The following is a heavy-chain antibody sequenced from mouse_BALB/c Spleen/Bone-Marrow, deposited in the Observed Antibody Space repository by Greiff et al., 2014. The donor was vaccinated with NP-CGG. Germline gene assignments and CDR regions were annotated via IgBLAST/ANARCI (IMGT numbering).Heavy chain of an antibody. D-gene: IGHD2-1*01. V-gene: IGHV1S22*01. CDR3: TRTYGNYPAWFAY. CDR2: IYPGSGST. CDR1: GYTFTSYL. J-gene: IGHJ3*01. Sequence: LQQSGSELVRPGASVKLSCKASGYTFTSYLIHWVKQRPGQGLEWIGNIYPGSGSTNYDEKFKSKATLTVDTSSSTAYMQLSSLTSEDSAVYYCTRTYGNYPAWFAYWGQGTLATVSA.